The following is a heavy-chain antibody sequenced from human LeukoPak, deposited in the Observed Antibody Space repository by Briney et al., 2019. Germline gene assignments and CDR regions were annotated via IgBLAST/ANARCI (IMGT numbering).Heavy chain of an antibody. CDR3: ARVAEQQLPTGPFDY. CDR2: IIPIFGTA. D-gene: IGHD6-13*01. V-gene: IGHV1-69*13. Sequence: SVKVSCKASGGTFSSYAISWVRQAPGQGLEWMGGIIPIFGTANYAQKFQGRVTITADESTSTAYMELSSLGSEDTAVYYCARVAEQQLPTGPFDYWGQGTLGTVSS. CDR1: GGTFSSYA. J-gene: IGHJ4*02.